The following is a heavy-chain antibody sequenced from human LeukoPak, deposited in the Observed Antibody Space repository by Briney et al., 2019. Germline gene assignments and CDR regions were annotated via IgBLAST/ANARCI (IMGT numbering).Heavy chain of an antibody. Sequence: DPGGSLRLSCAASGFTFSSYSMNWVRQAPGKGLEWVSYISSSSSTIYYADSVKGRFTISRDNAKNSLYLQMNSLRAEDTAVYYCAREVDPVQLEPPMGFDYWGQGTLVTVSS. D-gene: IGHD1-1*01. CDR1: GFTFSSYS. CDR3: AREVDPVQLEPPMGFDY. J-gene: IGHJ4*02. CDR2: ISSSSSTI. V-gene: IGHV3-48*04.